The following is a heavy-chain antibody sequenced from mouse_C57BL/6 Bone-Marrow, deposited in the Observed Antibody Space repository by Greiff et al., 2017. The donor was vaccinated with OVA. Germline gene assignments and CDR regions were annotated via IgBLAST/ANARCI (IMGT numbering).Heavy chain of an antibody. J-gene: IGHJ4*01. CDR3: ARCPNYYGSSYDYAMDY. D-gene: IGHD1-1*01. Sequence: VQLQQPGAELVMPGASVKLSCKASGYTFTSYWMHWVKQRPGQGLEWIGEIDPSDSYTNYNQKFKGKSTVTVDKSSSTAYMQLSSLTSEDSAVYYCARCPNYYGSSYDYAMDYWGQGTSVTVSS. CDR2: IDPSDSYT. CDR1: GYTFTSYW. V-gene: IGHV1-69*01.